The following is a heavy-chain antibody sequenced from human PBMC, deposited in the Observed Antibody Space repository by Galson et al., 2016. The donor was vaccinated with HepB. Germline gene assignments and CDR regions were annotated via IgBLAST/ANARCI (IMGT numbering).Heavy chain of an antibody. CDR3: AGLIGVAPKDMDV. D-gene: IGHD3-3*01. CDR1: GFTFRRYA. CDR2: ISGDGGSI. V-gene: IGHV3-64*01. Sequence: SLRLSCAASGFTFRRYALHWVRQAPGKGLEYVAGISGDGGSIYHASSVKGRFTISRDNSMDTMYLQMGSLRVDDTGLYYCAGLIGVAPKDMDVWGQGTTVTVSS. J-gene: IGHJ6*02.